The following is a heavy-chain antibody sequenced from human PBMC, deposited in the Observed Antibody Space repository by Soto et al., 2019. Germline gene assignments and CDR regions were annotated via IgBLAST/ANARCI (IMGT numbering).Heavy chain of an antibody. CDR1: GGSIRSYY. CDR3: ARDADTVMVTGLEY. J-gene: IGHJ4*02. V-gene: IGHV4-4*07. Sequence: SETLSLTCTVSGGSIRSYYWSWIRQPAGKGLEWIGRIYTSGSTNYNPSLKSRLTMSVDTSKNQFSLKLSSVTAADTAVYYCARDADTVMVTGLEYLGQGTLGDVSS. CDR2: IYTSGST. D-gene: IGHD5-18*01.